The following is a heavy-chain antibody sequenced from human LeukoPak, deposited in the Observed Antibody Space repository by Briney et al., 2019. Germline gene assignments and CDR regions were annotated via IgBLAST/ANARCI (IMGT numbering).Heavy chain of an antibody. CDR3: ARDFQPMAGYYYGMDV. D-gene: IGHD6-19*01. Sequence: SGTLSLTCAVSGGSISSSNWWSWVRQPPGKGLEWIGEIYHSGSTNYNPSLKSRVTISVDKSKNQFSLKLSSVTAADTAVYYCARDFQPMAGYYYGMDVWGQGTTVTVSS. J-gene: IGHJ6*02. V-gene: IGHV4-4*02. CDR1: GGSISSSNW. CDR2: IYHSGST.